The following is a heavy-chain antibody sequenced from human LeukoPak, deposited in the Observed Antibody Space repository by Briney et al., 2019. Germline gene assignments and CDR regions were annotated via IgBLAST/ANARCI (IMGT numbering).Heavy chain of an antibody. V-gene: IGHV1-8*01. CDR2: MNTNSGNT. Sequence: GASVKVSCKASGYTFTSYDINWVRQATGQGLEWMGWMNTNSGNTGYAQKFQGRVTMTRNTSISTAYMELSSLRSEDTAVYYFARDLAASYYYDWGQGTLVTVSS. J-gene: IGHJ4*02. CDR1: GYTFTSYD. D-gene: IGHD3-22*01. CDR3: ARDLAASYYYD.